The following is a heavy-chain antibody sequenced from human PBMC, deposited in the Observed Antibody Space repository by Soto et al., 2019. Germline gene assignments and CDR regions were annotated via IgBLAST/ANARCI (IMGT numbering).Heavy chain of an antibody. CDR1: GFTFSRYG. CDR2: ISSDAFTI. CDR3: ARASYVVMVAAINRRDDYYMDV. Sequence: EVQLLESGGGLVQPGGSLRLSCEASGFTFSRYGMNWVRQALVKGLEWVSYISSDAFTIYHADSVRGRFTISRHIAKNALYRQMNSLRAEDSAIYYCARASYVVMVAAINRRDDYYMDVWGKGTTVTVSS. J-gene: IGHJ6*03. D-gene: IGHD5-12*01. V-gene: IGHV3-48*01.